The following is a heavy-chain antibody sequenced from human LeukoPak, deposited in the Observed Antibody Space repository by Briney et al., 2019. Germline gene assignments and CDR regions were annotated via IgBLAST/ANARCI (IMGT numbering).Heavy chain of an antibody. CDR2: IKEDGSVK. J-gene: IGHJ4*02. CDR3: ARDVGKGYFDY. Sequence: GSQRFSCAASGFTFNRNWMSWLRQAPGKGLEWVANIKEDGSVKNYEDSVKGRFTISRDNAANSVSLLLNSLRAEDTAVYYCARDVGKGYFDYWGQGTLVTVSS. CDR1: GFTFNRNW. V-gene: IGHV3-7*04.